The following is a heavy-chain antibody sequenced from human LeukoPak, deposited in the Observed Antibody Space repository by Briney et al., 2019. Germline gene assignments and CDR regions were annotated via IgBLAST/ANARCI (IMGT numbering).Heavy chain of an antibody. Sequence: GESLKISCKGSGYSFTNYWIGWVRQMPGKGLEWMGIIYPGDSDTRYSPSFQGQVTISADKSISTAYLQWSSLKASDTAMYYCARGSGSPYYYYGMDVWGQGTTVTVSS. CDR2: IYPGDSDT. CDR1: GYSFTNYW. J-gene: IGHJ6*02. CDR3: ARGSGSPYYYYGMDV. D-gene: IGHD1-26*01. V-gene: IGHV5-51*01.